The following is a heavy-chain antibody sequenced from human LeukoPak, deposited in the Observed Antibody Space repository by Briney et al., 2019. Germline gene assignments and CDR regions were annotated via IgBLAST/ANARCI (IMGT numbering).Heavy chain of an antibody. CDR3: ASAGVYCSSTSCYNYYYYGMDV. D-gene: IGHD2-2*01. Sequence: PGGSLRLSCEASGFTFSSYEMNWVRQAPGKGLEWVSYISSSGSTIYYADSVKGRFTISRDNAKNSLYLQMNSLRAEDTAVYYCASAGVYCSSTSCYNYYYYGMDVWGQGTTVTVSS. V-gene: IGHV3-48*03. CDR2: ISSSGSTI. CDR1: GFTFSSYE. J-gene: IGHJ6*02.